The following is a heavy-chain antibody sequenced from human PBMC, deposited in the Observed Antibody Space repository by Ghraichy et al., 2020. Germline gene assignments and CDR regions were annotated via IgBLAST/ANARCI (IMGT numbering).Heavy chain of an antibody. V-gene: IGHV3-23*01. CDR1: GFPFSDYA. Sequence: GGSLRLSCAASGFPFSDYAMSWIRQAPGKGLEWVSGISGSGVSIYYADSVRGRFTISRDNSKNTLYLQMNSLRVDDTAEYYCAKVPLGPVAGRPDYWGQGTLVTVSS. J-gene: IGHJ4*02. CDR3: AKVPLGPVAGRPDY. CDR2: ISGSGVSI. D-gene: IGHD6-19*01.